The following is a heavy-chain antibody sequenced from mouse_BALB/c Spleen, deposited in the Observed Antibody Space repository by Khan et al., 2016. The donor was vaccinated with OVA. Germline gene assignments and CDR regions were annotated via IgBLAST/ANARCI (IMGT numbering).Heavy chain of an antibody. CDR2: INTYTGEP. Sequence: QIQLVQSGPELKKPGETVKISCKASGYTFTNYGMNWVKQAPGKGLKWMGWINTYTGEPTYADDFKGRFAFSLETSANTAYLPINNLKNEDTGTYFGERSASYWFFDVWGAGTTVTVPS. V-gene: IGHV9-3-1*01. CDR1: GYTFTNYG. CDR3: ERSASYWFFDV. D-gene: IGHD6-1*01. J-gene: IGHJ1*01.